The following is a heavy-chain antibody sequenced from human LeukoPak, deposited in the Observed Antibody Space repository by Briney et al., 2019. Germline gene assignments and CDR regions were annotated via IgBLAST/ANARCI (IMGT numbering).Heavy chain of an antibody. CDR2: IYYSGST. CDR3: ARGTSGPCSGGSCLPLDY. CDR1: GGSISSYY. D-gene: IGHD2-15*01. Sequence: SETLSLTCTVSGGSISSYYWSWIRQPPGKGLEWIGYIYYSGSTNYNPSLKSRVTISVDTSKNQFSLKLSSVTAADTAVYYCARGTSGPCSGGSCLPLDYWGQGTLVTVSS. J-gene: IGHJ4*02. V-gene: IGHV4-59*01.